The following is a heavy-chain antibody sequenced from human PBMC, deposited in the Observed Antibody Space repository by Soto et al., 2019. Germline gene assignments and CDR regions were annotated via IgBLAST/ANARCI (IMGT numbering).Heavy chain of an antibody. CDR3: ARDRIMLTFGGGSGEWGIDS. Sequence: PSETLSLTCTVSGGSISDDTYYWGWIRQPPGKGLEWIGSIYYSGTSSYNPSLESRVTMSVDTSKNQFSLKLRSVTATDTAVYYCARDRIMLTFGGGSGEWGIDSWGQGTLVTVSS. V-gene: IGHV4-39*07. CDR1: GGSISDDTYY. CDR2: IYYSGTS. D-gene: IGHD3-16*01. J-gene: IGHJ4*02.